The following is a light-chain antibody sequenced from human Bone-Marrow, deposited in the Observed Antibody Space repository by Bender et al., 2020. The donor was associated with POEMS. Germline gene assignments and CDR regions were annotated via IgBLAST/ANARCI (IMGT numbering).Light chain of an antibody. J-gene: IGLJ1*01. CDR2: ELS. CDR1: SSDVGSYNL. CDR3: CSYAGGYTYV. Sequence: QSALTQPASVSGSPGQSITISCTGTSSDVGSYNLVSWYQQHPGKAPKLMIYELSKRPSGVSNRFSGSKSDNTASLTISGLQAEDEADYYCCSYAGGYTYVFGTGTKVTVL. V-gene: IGLV2-23*02.